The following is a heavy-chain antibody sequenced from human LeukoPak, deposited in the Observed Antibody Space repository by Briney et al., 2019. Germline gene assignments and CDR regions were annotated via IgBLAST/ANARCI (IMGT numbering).Heavy chain of an antibody. CDR3: ARDSNSSGNWFDP. CDR2: IYYSGST. J-gene: IGHJ5*02. Sequence: SWVRQHPGKGLEWIGYIYYSGSTYYNPSLKSRVTMSVDTSKNQFSLKLSSVTAADTAVYYCARDSNSSGNWFDPWGQGTLVTVSS. V-gene: IGHV4-31*02. D-gene: IGHD6-6*01.